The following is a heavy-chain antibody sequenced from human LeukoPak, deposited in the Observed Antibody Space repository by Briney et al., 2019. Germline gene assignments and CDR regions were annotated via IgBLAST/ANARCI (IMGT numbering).Heavy chain of an antibody. V-gene: IGHV3-20*04. Sequence: GGSLRLSCAASGFTFDDYGMSWVRQAPGKGLEGVSGINWNGGSTGYADSVKGRFTISRDNAKNSLYLQMNSLRAEDTALYYCARATIFGVVGYYYYMDVRGKGTTVTVSS. D-gene: IGHD3-3*01. J-gene: IGHJ6*03. CDR2: INWNGGST. CDR3: ARATIFGVVGYYYYMDV. CDR1: GFTFDDYG.